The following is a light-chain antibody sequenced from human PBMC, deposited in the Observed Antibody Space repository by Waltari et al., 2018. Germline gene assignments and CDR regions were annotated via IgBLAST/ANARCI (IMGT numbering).Light chain of an antibody. CDR1: QDIGSS. V-gene: IGKV1D-8*01. CDR2: AAS. J-gene: IGKJ2*01. Sequence: VISMTQSPFFLSASTGDRVTISCRVSQDIGSSLAWYQQKPGKAPDLLIFAASTLKSGVPSRFSGSGSGTDFTLTISRMQSEDCATYYCQQYLTFPYTFGQGTKLEI. CDR3: QQYLTFPYT.